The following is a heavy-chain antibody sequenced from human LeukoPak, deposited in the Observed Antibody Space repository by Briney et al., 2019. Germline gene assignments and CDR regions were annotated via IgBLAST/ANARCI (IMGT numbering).Heavy chain of an antibody. Sequence: PSETLSLTCAVYGGSFSGYYWGWIRQPPGKGLEWIGEINHSGSTNYNPSLKSRVTISVDTSKNQFSLKLSSVTAADTAVYYCARGTTKLTAAAGTHFDYWGQGTLVTVSS. V-gene: IGHV4-34*01. CDR2: INHSGST. CDR1: GGSFSGYY. J-gene: IGHJ4*02. CDR3: ARGTTKLTAAAGTHFDY. D-gene: IGHD6-13*01.